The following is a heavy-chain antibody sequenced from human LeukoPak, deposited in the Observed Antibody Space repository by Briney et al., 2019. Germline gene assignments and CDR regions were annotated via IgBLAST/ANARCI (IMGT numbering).Heavy chain of an antibody. CDR2: ISSSSSYI. D-gene: IGHD3-10*01. J-gene: IGHJ5*02. Sequence: GGSLRLSCAASGFTFSSYSMNWVRQAPGKGLEWVSSISSSSSYIYYADSVKGRFTISRDNAKNSLYLQMNSLRAEDTAVYYCAGVEALWFGELSIGPWGQGTLVTVSS. CDR1: GFTFSSYS. V-gene: IGHV3-21*01. CDR3: AGVEALWFGELSIGP.